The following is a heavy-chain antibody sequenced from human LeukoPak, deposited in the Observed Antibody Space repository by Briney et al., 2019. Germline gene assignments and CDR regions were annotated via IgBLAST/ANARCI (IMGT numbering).Heavy chain of an antibody. J-gene: IGHJ4*02. CDR2: IRSYEGKT. CDR1: GFTLSTYA. V-gene: IGHV3-64D*09. CDR3: VPLPIAVAGTHLLDY. D-gene: IGHD6-19*01. Sequence: GRSLRLSCSAAGFTLSTYAMRWVRQAPGKWLEYVSAIRSYEGKTYYADQEKGSFTISRDNSKNTLYLQMSRLRAEDTAVCDCVPLPIAVAGTHLLDYWGQGTLVTVSS.